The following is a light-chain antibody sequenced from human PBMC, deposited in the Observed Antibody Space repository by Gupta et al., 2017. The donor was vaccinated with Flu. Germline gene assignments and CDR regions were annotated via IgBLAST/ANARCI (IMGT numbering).Light chain of an antibody. Sequence: TLSVAPGERATRSCRTSQTVSNNLAWYQQKPGQAPRLLIYGASTRAPGVPARFSGSGGGTEFTLTISSLQSEDFAVYYGQQYNDSYVPTLGEGTRLEI. CDR1: QTVSNN. V-gene: IGKV3-15*01. J-gene: IGKJ2*01. CDR3: QQYNDSYVPT. CDR2: GAS.